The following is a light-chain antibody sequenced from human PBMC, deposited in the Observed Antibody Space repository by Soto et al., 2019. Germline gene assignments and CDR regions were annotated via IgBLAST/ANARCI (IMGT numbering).Light chain of an antibody. Sequence: EIVMTQSPATLSVSPGERATLSCMASQSVSSNLAWYQQKPCQAPRLLIYGASTRATGIPARFSGSGSGTEFTLTISSLQSEDFAVYYCQQYNNWPRRTFGQGTKVDIK. V-gene: IGKV3-15*01. J-gene: IGKJ1*01. CDR3: QQYNNWPRRT. CDR2: GAS. CDR1: QSVSSN.